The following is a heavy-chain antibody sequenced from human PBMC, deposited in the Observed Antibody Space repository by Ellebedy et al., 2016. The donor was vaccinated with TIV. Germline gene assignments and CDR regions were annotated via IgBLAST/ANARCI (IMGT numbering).Heavy chain of an antibody. J-gene: IGHJ4*02. Sequence: MPSETLSLTCTVSGGPIRSSYWSWIRQPAGKGLEWIGRVHATGDANYNPSLKSRVTMSTDTSKNQFSLRLSSVTAADTAVYYCARQEWLIFDYWGQGILVTVSS. V-gene: IGHV4-4*07. CDR3: ARQEWLIFDY. D-gene: IGHD6-19*01. CDR1: GGPIRSSY. CDR2: VHATGDA.